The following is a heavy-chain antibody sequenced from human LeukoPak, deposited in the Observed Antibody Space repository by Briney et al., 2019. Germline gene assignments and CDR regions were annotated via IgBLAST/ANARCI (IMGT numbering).Heavy chain of an antibody. V-gene: IGHV4-59*01. CDR3: AGHYGDPLFDY. D-gene: IGHD4-17*01. CDR2: IYYSGST. CDR1: GGSISSYY. Sequence: SETLSLTCTVSGGSISSYYWSWIRQPPGKGLEWIGYIYYSGSTNYNPPLKSRVTISVDTSKNQFSLKLSSVTAADTAVYYCAGHYGDPLFDYWGQGTLVTVSS. J-gene: IGHJ4*02.